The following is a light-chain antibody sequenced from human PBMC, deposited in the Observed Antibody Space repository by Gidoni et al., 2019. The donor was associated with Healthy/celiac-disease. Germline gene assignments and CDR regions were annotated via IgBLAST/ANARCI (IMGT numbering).Light chain of an antibody. CDR3: LLSYSGAWV. Sequence: AVAPHKPSLTVSPGGTVPLTCGTSTGAVTSGHYHYWFPQKPGQAPRTLIYDTSNKHSWTPARFSGSLRGGNAALTLLGAQPEDEAEYYCLLSYSGAWVFGGGTKLTVL. J-gene: IGLJ3*02. CDR1: TGAVTSGHY. V-gene: IGLV7-46*02. CDR2: DTS.